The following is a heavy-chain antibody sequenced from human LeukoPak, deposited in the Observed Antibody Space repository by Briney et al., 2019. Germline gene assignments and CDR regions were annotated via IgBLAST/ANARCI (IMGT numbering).Heavy chain of an antibody. CDR2: ISSKGSPI. D-gene: IGHD5-24*01. V-gene: IGHV3-48*03. Sequence: GGSLRLSCAASEFTFSSYEMNWVRQAPGKGLEWILYISSKGSPIYYADSVKGRFTISRDNSKYTLNLQMNSLRAEDTAVYYCATPGREMATIWHFDYWGQGTLVTVSS. CDR3: ATPGREMATIWHFDY. CDR1: EFTFSSYE. J-gene: IGHJ4*02.